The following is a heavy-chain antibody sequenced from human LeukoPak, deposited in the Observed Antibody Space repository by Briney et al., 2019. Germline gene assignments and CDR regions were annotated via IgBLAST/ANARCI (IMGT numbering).Heavy chain of an antibody. CDR2: INSGGNT. CDR1: GFTFSSYA. J-gene: IGHJ4*02. Sequence: GGSLRLSCAASGFTFSSYAMSWVRQAPGKGLEWVSAINSGGNTYYADSVKGRFTISRDNSKNTLYLQMDSLRAEDTAAYYCAKRVVGTAVRYFDDWGQGTLVTVSS. V-gene: IGHV3-23*01. CDR3: AKRVVGTAVRYFDD. D-gene: IGHD4-17*01.